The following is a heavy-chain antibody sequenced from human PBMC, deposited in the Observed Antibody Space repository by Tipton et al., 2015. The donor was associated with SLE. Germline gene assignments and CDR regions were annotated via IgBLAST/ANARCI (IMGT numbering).Heavy chain of an antibody. D-gene: IGHD2-15*01. Sequence: TLSLTCTVSGGSIGPYYWHWIRQSPGKALEWIGYIYFDGNSNGRGNYNPSLKTRLTISVDTSKNQFSLKLNSMTAADTAVYYCARGGWSLGYWGQGTRVTVSS. J-gene: IGHJ4*02. CDR1: GGSIGPYY. CDR3: ARGGWSLGY. CDR2: IYFDGNS. V-gene: IGHV4-59*01.